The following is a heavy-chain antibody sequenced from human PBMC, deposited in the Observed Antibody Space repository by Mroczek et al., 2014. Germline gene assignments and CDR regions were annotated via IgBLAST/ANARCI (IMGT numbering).Heavy chain of an antibody. V-gene: IGHV3-30-3*01. CDR1: DSPSVAML. CDR2: ISYDGSNK. CDR3: AREIRSSSWTFDY. Sequence: QVQLCSLGEGGGPSLGRVPRDSPVQPLDSPSVAMLCTGSARRPGKGLEWVAVISYDGSNKYYADSVKGRFTISRDNSKNTLYLQMNSLRAEDTAVYYCAREIRSSSWTFDYWGQGTLVTVSS. J-gene: IGHJ4*02. D-gene: IGHD6-13*01.